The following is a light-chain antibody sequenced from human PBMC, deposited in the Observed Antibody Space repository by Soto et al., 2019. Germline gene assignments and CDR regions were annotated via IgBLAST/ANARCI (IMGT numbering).Light chain of an antibody. V-gene: IGKV3-15*01. Sequence: EILMTQSPATLSVSPGERVPLSCRASQSVSGNLAWYQQKPGQAPRLLMFRASTRATGIPARFSGSGSGTEFTLTISSLQSEDIALYYCQQYHIWPLTFGGGTKVDIK. CDR1: QSVSGN. CDR3: QQYHIWPLT. CDR2: RAS. J-gene: IGKJ4*01.